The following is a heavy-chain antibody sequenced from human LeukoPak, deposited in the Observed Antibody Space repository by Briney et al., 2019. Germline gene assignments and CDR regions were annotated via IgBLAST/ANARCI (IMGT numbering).Heavy chain of an antibody. Sequence: GGSLRLSCAASGFTFSSYAMNWVRQTPGKGLEWVSGISHSGATTYYADSVKGRFTISRDNSKNTLYLQMNSLTAEDTAGYFCAKAPPPYCSGGSCFDAFDIWGQGTMVTVSS. D-gene: IGHD2-15*01. CDR2: ISHSGATT. V-gene: IGHV3-23*01. CDR1: GFTFSSYA. J-gene: IGHJ3*02. CDR3: AKAPPPYCSGGSCFDAFDI.